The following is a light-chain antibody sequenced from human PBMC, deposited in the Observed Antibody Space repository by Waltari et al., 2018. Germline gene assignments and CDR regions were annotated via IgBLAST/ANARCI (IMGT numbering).Light chain of an antibody. V-gene: IGKV3-20*01. CDR1: QSVSKY. CDR3: QNHERLPAT. Sequence: IVLTQSPGTLSLSPGERATLSCRASQSVSKYLAWYQQRPGQAPMLLIYAASTRATGIPDRFSGSGFGTDFSLTISRLEPEDFAVYYCQNHERLPATFGQGTKVEIK. J-gene: IGKJ1*01. CDR2: AAS.